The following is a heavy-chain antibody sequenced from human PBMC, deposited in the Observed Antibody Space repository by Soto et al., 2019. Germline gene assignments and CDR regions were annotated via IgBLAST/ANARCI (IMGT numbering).Heavy chain of an antibody. J-gene: IGHJ4*02. Sequence: ASVKVSCKASGYTFTGYYMHWVRQAPGQGLEWMGWINPNSGGTNYAQKFQGRVTMTRDTSISTAYMELSRLRSDDTAVYYCARSHYYDSSGAYDYWGQGTLVTVSS. D-gene: IGHD3-22*01. CDR2: INPNSGGT. CDR1: GYTFTGYY. CDR3: ARSHYYDSSGAYDY. V-gene: IGHV1-2*02.